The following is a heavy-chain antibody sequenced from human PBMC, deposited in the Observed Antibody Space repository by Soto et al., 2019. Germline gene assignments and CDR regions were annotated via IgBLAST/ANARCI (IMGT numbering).Heavy chain of an antibody. CDR3: AIRWGYCGGDCYSWDFQR. CDR2: INGRGDNT. J-gene: IGHJ1*01. CDR1: GFTLSNYA. V-gene: IGHV3-23*01. Sequence: EVQLLESGGGLVQPVGSLRLSCAASGFTLSNYAVGWVRQAPGKGLDWVSTINGRGDNTYYAGSVKGRFTISRDNSKNTLYLQMRSLRVEDTALYFCAIRWGYCGGDCYSWDFQRWGQGTLVTVSS. D-gene: IGHD2-21*02.